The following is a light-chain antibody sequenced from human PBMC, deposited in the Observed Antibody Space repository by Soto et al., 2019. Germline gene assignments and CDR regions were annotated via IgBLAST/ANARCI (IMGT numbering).Light chain of an antibody. J-gene: IGKJ1*01. Sequence: EIVLTQSPGTLSLSPGERATLSCRASHSVSSNYVAWYQQKPGQAPRLLIFCAFSRATGIPASFSGSGSGTDFTLSISRLEPEDFAVYYCQQYGSSPRTFGQGTKVDIK. V-gene: IGKV3-20*01. CDR2: CAF. CDR1: HSVSSNY. CDR3: QQYGSSPRT.